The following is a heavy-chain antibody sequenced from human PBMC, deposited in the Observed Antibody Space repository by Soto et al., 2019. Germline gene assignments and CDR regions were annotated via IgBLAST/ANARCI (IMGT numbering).Heavy chain of an antibody. CDR2: INQDGSEK. CDR1: GFIYSVYW. Sequence: EVQLVESGGDLVQPGGSLRLSCAASGFIYSVYWMTWLRQAPGRGLEWVANINQDGSEKYYADSVKGRFTVSRDNAKNSLHLQMDSLRADDTAVYYCAREGGSDCTSSTCLNWADPWGQGTLVNVSS. J-gene: IGHJ5*02. V-gene: IGHV3-7*03. D-gene: IGHD2-2*01. CDR3: AREGGSDCTSSTCLNWADP.